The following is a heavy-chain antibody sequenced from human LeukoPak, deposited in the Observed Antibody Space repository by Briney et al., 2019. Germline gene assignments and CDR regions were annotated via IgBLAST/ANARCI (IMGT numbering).Heavy chain of an antibody. Sequence: GASVRVSCKASGYTFTGYYMHWVRQAPGQGLEWMGWINPNSGGTNYAQKFQGRVTMTRDTSISTAYMELSRLRSDDTAVYYCARGRKWLEYYFDYWGQGTLVTVSS. CDR1: GYTFTGYY. J-gene: IGHJ4*02. CDR2: INPNSGGT. V-gene: IGHV1-2*02. D-gene: IGHD6-19*01. CDR3: ARGRKWLEYYFDY.